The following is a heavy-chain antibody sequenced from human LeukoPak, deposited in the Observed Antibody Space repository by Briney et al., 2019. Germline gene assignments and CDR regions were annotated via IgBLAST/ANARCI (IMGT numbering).Heavy chain of an antibody. Sequence: GGSLRLSCAASGFTFRNYTMTWVRQAPGKGLEWVSAISGSGGSTYYADSVKGRFTISRDNSKNTLYLQMNRLRDEDTALFYCAKEVKDTGYYHLDNWGQGALVTVS. CDR1: GFTFRNYT. CDR2: ISGSGGST. J-gene: IGHJ4*02. V-gene: IGHV3-23*01. D-gene: IGHD3-3*01. CDR3: AKEVKDTGYYHLDN.